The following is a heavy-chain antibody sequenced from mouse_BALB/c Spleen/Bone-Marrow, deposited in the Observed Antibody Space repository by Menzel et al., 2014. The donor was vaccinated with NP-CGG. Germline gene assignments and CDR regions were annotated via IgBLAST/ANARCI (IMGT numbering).Heavy chain of an antibody. CDR2: IYPGDSDT. J-gene: IGHJ2*01. CDR3: ARGGISVDY. Sequence: VMLVESGAELVRPGSSVKISCKASGYAFXSYWMNWVKQRPGQGLEWIGQIYPGDSDTDYNGKFKGKATLTADKSSNTAYMQLTSLTSEDSAVYFCARGGISVDYWGQGTTLTVSS. CDR1: GYAFXSYW. V-gene: IGHV1-80*01.